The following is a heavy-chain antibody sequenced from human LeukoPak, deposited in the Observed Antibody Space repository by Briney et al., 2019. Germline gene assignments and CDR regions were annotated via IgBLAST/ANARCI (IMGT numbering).Heavy chain of an antibody. J-gene: IGHJ4*02. CDR3: ARVASGSSYRPFDC. V-gene: IGHV3-21*01. CDR1: GFTFSSYS. CDR2: ISSSGAKT. D-gene: IGHD3-10*01. Sequence: GGSLRLSCAASGFTFSSYSMNWVRQAPGKGLQWVSSISSSGAKTYYADSVRGRFTISRDNAKSSLYLQMNSLSAEDTAVYYCARVASGSSYRPFDCWGQGTLVTVSS.